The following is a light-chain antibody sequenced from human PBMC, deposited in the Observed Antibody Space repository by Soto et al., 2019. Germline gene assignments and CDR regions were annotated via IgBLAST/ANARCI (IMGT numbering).Light chain of an antibody. J-gene: IGKJ4*01. CDR2: TVS. CDR3: MQRIRFPLT. V-gene: IGKV2-40*01. Sequence: VMTQSPVSLSVTPGEPASISCRPSQSLLDSDDGITYLDCYLQKAGQSPQVLIYTVSYRASGVPDRFSGSGSGTDFTLKISRVEAEDVGVYYCMQRIRFPLTFGGGTKVDIK. CDR1: QSLLDSDDGITY.